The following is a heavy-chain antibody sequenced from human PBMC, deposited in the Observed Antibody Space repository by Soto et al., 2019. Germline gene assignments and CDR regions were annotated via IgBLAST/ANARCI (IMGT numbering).Heavy chain of an antibody. CDR2: IFYSGST. Sequence: PSETLSLTCTVSGGSVNSYYWSWIRQPPGKGLEWIGYIFYSGSTKSNPSLKSRVTMSVDMPKNQFSLRLTSVTAADTAVYYCARVFPSYCGGDCSYFDSWGQGTLVTVSS. J-gene: IGHJ4*02. D-gene: IGHD2-21*02. V-gene: IGHV4-59*02. CDR1: GGSVNSYY. CDR3: ARVFPSYCGGDCSYFDS.